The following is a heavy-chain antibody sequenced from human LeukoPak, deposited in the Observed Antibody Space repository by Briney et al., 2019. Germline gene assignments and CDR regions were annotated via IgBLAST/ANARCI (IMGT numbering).Heavy chain of an antibody. Sequence: PGGSLRLSCAASGFTFSSYGMHWVRQAPGKGLEWVAVISYDGSNKYYADSVKGRFTISRDNSKNTLYLQVNSLRAEDTAVYYCAKGSYCSSTSCYLDYWGQGTLVTVSS. CDR2: ISYDGSNK. J-gene: IGHJ4*02. D-gene: IGHD2-2*01. CDR1: GFTFSSYG. V-gene: IGHV3-30*18. CDR3: AKGSYCSSTSCYLDY.